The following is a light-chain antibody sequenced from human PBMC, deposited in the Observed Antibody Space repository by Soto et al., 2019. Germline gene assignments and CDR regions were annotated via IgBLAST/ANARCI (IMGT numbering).Light chain of an antibody. CDR1: QSVSSY. CDR2: DAS. V-gene: IGKV3-11*01. J-gene: IGKJ4*01. Sequence: EIVLTQSPATLSLSPGERATLSCRASQSVSSYLAWYQQKPGQAPRLLIYDASNRATGIPARFSGSGSGTDFTRTISSLEPEDFAVYYCQQRSYWLTLGGGTKVEVK. CDR3: QQRSYWLT.